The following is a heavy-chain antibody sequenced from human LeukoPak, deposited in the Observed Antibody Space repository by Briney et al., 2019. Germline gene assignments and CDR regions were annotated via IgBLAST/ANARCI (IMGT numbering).Heavy chain of an antibody. CDR2: IYYSGST. CDR1: GGSISSNSYY. Sequence: SETLSLTCAVSGGSISSNSYYWGWIRQPPGKGLEWIGSIYYSGSTYYNPSLKSRVTISVDTSKNQFSLKLSSVTAADTAVYYCARQSGSVLTGYMDVWGKGTTVTISS. V-gene: IGHV4-39*01. J-gene: IGHJ6*03. CDR3: ARQSGSVLTGYMDV. D-gene: IGHD2-15*01.